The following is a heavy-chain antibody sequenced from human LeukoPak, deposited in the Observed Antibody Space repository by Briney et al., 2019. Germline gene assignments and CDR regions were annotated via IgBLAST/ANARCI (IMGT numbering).Heavy chain of an antibody. Sequence: PSETLSLTCTVSGDSISSGDYYWSWIRQPAGKGLEWIGRISSSGSTNYNPSLKSRVTISVDTSKNQFSLKLSSVTAADTAVYYCAREGAYGSGSYRDGGFYYYMDVWGKGTTVTISS. CDR1: GDSISSGDYY. D-gene: IGHD3-10*01. CDR2: ISSSGST. V-gene: IGHV4-61*02. CDR3: AREGAYGSGSYRDGGFYYYMDV. J-gene: IGHJ6*03.